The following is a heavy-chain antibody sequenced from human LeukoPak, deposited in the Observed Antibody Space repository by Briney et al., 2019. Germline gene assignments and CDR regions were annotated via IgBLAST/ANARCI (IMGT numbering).Heavy chain of an antibody. CDR2: ISYDGSKK. CDR1: GFTFSDHA. V-gene: IGHV3-30-3*01. D-gene: IGHD3-3*01. CDR3: ARVVSGLEWYYPDY. J-gene: IGHJ4*02. Sequence: GGSLRLSCEASGFTFSDHALHWVRQAPGKGLEWVAVISYDGSKKYYADSVKGRFTISRDNSRNTLYLQMTRLRAEDTAVYYCARVVSGLEWYYPDYWGQGTLVTVSS.